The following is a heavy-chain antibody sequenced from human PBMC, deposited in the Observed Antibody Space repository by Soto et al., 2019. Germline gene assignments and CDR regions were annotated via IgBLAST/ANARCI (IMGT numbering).Heavy chain of an antibody. CDR3: ATFWYYGSGRPY. Sequence: EVQLVESGGGLVKPGGSLRLSCAASGFTFSSYSMNWVHQAPGKGLEWVSSISSSSSYIYYADSVKGRFTISRDNAKNSLYLQMNSLRAEDTAVYYCATFWYYGSGRPYWGQGTLVTVSS. CDR1: GFTFSSYS. V-gene: IGHV3-21*01. J-gene: IGHJ4*02. CDR2: ISSSSSYI. D-gene: IGHD3-10*01.